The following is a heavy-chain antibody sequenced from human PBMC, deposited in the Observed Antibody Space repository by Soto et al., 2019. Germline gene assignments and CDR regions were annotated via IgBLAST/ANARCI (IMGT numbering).Heavy chain of an antibody. Sequence: QVQVVESGGGLVKSGGSLRLSCAASGFPFSDYYMSWIRQAPGKGLEWISYISSSGHTIKYADSVKGRFSISRDNSNNALYLQMNSLRDEDTAVDYCARRGTSWTGDWFDPWVQGTLVTVSS. J-gene: IGHJ5*02. D-gene: IGHD2-8*01. CDR3: ARRGTSWTGDWFDP. CDR1: GFPFSDYY. V-gene: IGHV3-11*01. CDR2: ISSSGHTI.